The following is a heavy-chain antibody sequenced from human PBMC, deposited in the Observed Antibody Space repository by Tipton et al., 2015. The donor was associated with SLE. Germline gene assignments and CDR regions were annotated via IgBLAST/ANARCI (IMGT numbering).Heavy chain of an antibody. J-gene: IGHJ4*02. Sequence: SLRLSCAAFGFTFSRYAMSWVRQAPGKGLEWVSAISGSGGSTYYADSVKGRVTISRDNSKNTLYLQMNSLRAEDTAVYYCAKDPRYNWNYATFDYWGQGTLVTVSS. CDR1: GFTFSRYA. V-gene: IGHV3-23*01. CDR2: ISGSGGST. CDR3: AKDPRYNWNYATFDY. D-gene: IGHD1-7*01.